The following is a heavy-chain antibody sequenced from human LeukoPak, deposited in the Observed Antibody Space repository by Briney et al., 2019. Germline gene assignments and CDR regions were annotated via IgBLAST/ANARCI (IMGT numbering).Heavy chain of an antibody. CDR3: ARVIYDILTGYSGSFDY. D-gene: IGHD3-9*01. CDR2: IKQDGSEK. CDR1: GFTFSSYW. V-gene: IGHV3-7*01. Sequence: PGGSLRLSCAASGFTFSSYWMSWVRQAPGKGLEWVANIKQDGSEKYYVDSVKGRFTISRDNAKNSLYLQMNSLRAEDTAVYYCARVIYDILTGYSGSFDYWGQGTLVTVSS. J-gene: IGHJ4*02.